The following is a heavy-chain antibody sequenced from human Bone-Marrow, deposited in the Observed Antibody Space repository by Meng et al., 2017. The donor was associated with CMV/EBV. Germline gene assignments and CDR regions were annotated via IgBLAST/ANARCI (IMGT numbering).Heavy chain of an antibody. V-gene: IGHV1-46*01. Sequence: ASVKVSCKASGYTFTSYYMHWVRQAPGQGLEWMGIINPSGGSTSYAQKFQGRVTMTRDTSTSTVYMELSSLRSEDTAVYYCARDLVSSYDFWSGYYIWSESGTKVNGMGVWGQGTTVTVSS. J-gene: IGHJ6*02. CDR1: GYTFTSYY. CDR3: ARDLVSSYDFWSGYYIWSESGTKVNGMGV. D-gene: IGHD3-3*01. CDR2: INPSGGST.